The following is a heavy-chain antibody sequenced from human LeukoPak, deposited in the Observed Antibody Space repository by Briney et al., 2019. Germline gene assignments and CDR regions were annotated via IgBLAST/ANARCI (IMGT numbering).Heavy chain of an antibody. Sequence: GGSLRLSCAVSGFTFGSYAMSWVRQAPGKGLEWVGRTLTKGESATTDYGTTDYAAPVKGRFTISRDDSKNTLYLQMNSLKTEDTAVYYCTTRVVTTNDFWGQGTLVTVSS. V-gene: IGHV3-15*01. J-gene: IGHJ4*02. D-gene: IGHD2-21*02. CDR2: TLTKGESATTDYGTT. CDR1: GFTFGSYA. CDR3: TTRVVTTNDF.